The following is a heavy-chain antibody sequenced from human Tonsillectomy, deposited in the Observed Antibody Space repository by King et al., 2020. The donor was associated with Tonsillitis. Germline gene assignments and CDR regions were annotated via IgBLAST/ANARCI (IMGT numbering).Heavy chain of an antibody. D-gene: IGHD3-22*01. CDR2: ISGRKSYT. Sequence: VQLVESGGGLVKPWWSLRLSCAASGFTFSTYAMNWVRQAPGKVLEWVSCISGRKSYTFYAGSVKGRFTISRDNAKNSLYLQMNSLRAEDTAVYYCAGESMIVVGAFDIWGQGTMVTVSS. J-gene: IGHJ3*02. CDR1: GFTFSTYA. V-gene: IGHV3-21*01. CDR3: AGESMIVVGAFDI.